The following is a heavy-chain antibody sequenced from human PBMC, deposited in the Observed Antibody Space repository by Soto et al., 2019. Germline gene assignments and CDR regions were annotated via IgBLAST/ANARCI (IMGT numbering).Heavy chain of an antibody. CDR3: AKDFNSGYDWYYFDY. CDR2: ISYDGSNK. J-gene: IGHJ4*02. Sequence: GGSLRLSCAASGFTFSSYGMHWVRQAPGKGLEWVAVISYDGSNKYYADSVKGRFTISRDNSKNTLYLQMNSLRAEDTAVYYCAKDFNSGYDWYYFDYWGQGTLVTVSS. D-gene: IGHD5-12*01. V-gene: IGHV3-30*18. CDR1: GFTFSSYG.